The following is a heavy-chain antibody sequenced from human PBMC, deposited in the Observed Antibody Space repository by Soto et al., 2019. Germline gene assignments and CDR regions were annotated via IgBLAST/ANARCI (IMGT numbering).Heavy chain of an antibody. CDR2: ISGSGGST. Sequence: GGSLRLSCAASGFTFSSYAMSWVRQAPGKGLEWVSAISGSGGSTYYADSVKGRFTISRDNSKNTLYLQMNSLRAEDTAVYYCEKDSGESSWDYHQFECMDVWGQRTTVTVS. V-gene: IGHV3-23*01. CDR1: GFTFSSYA. D-gene: IGHD6-13*01. J-gene: IGHJ6*02. CDR3: EKDSGESSWDYHQFECMDV.